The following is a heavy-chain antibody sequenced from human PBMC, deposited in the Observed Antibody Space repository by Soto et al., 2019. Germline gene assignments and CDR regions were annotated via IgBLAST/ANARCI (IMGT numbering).Heavy chain of an antibody. CDR3: ARVLITSGPLEYSFGY. V-gene: IGHV4-31*03. D-gene: IGHD3-16*01. J-gene: IGHJ4*02. CDR1: GGSIRRSDSC. Sequence: SETLSLTCSVSGGSIRRSDSCWTWVRQGPGKGLEWIAYISDSGRTDYNPSLKSRATISIDTSKNVFFLNLSSVTAADTAVYFCARVLITSGPLEYSFGYWGPGSLVTVSS. CDR2: ISDSGRT.